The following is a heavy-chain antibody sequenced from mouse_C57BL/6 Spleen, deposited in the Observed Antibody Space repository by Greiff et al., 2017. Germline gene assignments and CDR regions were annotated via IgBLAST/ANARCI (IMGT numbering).Heavy chain of an antibody. Sequence: EVKVIESGPGLAKPSQTLSLTCSVTGYSITSDYWNWIRKFPGNKLEYMGYISYSGSTYYNPSLKSRISITRDTSKNQYYLQLNSVTTEDTATYYCARGRLYYYGSSPYYFDYWGQGTTLTVSS. CDR3: ARGRLYYYGSSPYYFDY. V-gene: IGHV3-8*01. CDR1: GYSITSDY. D-gene: IGHD1-1*01. J-gene: IGHJ2*01. CDR2: ISYSGST.